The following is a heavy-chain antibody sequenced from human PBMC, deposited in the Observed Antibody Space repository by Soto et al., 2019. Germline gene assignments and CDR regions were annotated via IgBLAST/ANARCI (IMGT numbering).Heavy chain of an antibody. CDR2: IYYSGST. J-gene: IGHJ3*02. V-gene: IGHV4-59*01. CDR1: GGSISSYY. D-gene: IGHD5-12*01. Sequence: QVQLQESGPGLVKPSETLSLTCTVSGGSISSYYWSWIRQPPGKGLEWIGYIYYSGSTNYNPSLKSRVTISVDTSKNQCSLKLSSVTAADTAVYYCARDWPEVATADAFDIWGQGTMVTVSS. CDR3: ARDWPEVATADAFDI.